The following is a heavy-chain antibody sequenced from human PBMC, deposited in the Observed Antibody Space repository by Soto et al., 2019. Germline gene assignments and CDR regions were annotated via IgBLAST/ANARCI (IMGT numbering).Heavy chain of an antibody. D-gene: IGHD2-2*01. V-gene: IGHV4-59*01. CDR1: GGSISSYY. CDR2: IYYSGST. CDR3: ARGGDIVVVPAAQPLYYFDY. J-gene: IGHJ4*02. Sequence: SETLSLTCTVSGGSISSYYWSWIRQPPGKGLEWIGYIYYSGSTNYNPSLKSRVTISVDTSKNQFSLKLSSVTAADTAVYYCARGGDIVVVPAAQPLYYFDYWGQGTLVT.